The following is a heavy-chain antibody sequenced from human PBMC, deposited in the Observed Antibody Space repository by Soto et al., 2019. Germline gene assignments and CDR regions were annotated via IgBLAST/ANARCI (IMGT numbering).Heavy chain of an antibody. D-gene: IGHD2-2*01. CDR3: AIEIMPLTYHWYFVL. CDR2: IFDSGST. V-gene: IGHV4-30-4*01. CDR1: GGSISGGVHS. J-gene: IGHJ2*01. Sequence: QVQLQESGPGLVKPSETLSLTCTVSGGSISGGVHSWSWIRQPPGKGLEWIGHIFDSGSTYYNPSLKSRLTISVDTSKNQFSLRLSSVTAADTAVYYCAIEIMPLTYHWYFVLWCWGTLVTVSS.